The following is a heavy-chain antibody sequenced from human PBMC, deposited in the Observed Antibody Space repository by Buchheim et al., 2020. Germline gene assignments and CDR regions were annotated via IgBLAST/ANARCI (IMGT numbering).Heavy chain of an antibody. J-gene: IGHJ4*02. CDR1: GFTFSSYA. D-gene: IGHD3-22*01. Sequence: EVQLLESGGGLVQPGGSLRLSCAASGFTFSSYAMSWVRQAPGKGLEWVSAISGSGGSTYYADSVKGRVTISRDNSKNTLYMQMNSLRAEDTAVYYCAKAYDSSGYYYGAGSYWGQGTL. CDR2: ISGSGGST. CDR3: AKAYDSSGYYYGAGSY. V-gene: IGHV3-23*01.